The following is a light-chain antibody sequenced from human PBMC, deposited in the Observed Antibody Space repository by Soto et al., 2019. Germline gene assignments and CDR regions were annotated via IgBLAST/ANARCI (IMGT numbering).Light chain of an antibody. J-gene: IGLJ2*01. CDR2: DVS. CDR3: SSYTSSIL. V-gene: IGLV2-14*01. Sequence: QSALTQPASVSGSPGQSITISCTGTSSDVGGYNYVSWYQQHPGKAPKLMIYDVSNRPSGVSTRFSGSKSGNTASLTISGLQAEYEADYYCSSYTSSILFGGGTKVTVL. CDR1: SSDVGGYNY.